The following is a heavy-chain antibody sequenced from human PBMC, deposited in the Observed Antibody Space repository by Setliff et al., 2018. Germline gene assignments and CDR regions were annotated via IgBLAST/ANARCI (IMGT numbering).Heavy chain of an antibody. J-gene: IGHJ6*03. CDR1: GDFISDISYY. Sequence: SETLSLTCTISGDFISDISYYWGFIRQSPGKGPEWLGSIYYSGTAHYNPSLESRVTMFVDTSKNQFSLNLRSVTAADTAVYYCGRYDYYYYYMDVWGKGNTVTVSS. CDR2: IYYSGTA. CDR3: GRYDYYYYYMDV. D-gene: IGHD1-1*01. V-gene: IGHV4-39*03.